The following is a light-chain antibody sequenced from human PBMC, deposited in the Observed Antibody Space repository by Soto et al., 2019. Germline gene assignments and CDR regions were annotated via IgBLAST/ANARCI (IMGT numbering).Light chain of an antibody. V-gene: IGKV3-15*01. CDR1: QSIAGK. CDR3: QQYNKWPSIT. CDR2: GAS. Sequence: EIVMTQSPATLSVSQGERVTLSCRAKQSIAGKLAWYQQRPGQAPRLLFYGASTRATGILFRFSGSGSGTEFTLTISSLQSEDFAVYVCQQYNKWPSITFGQGTRLEIK. J-gene: IGKJ5*01.